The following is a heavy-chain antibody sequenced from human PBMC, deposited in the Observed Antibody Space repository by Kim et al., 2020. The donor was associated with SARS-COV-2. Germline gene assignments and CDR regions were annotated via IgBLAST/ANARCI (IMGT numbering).Heavy chain of an antibody. V-gene: IGHV4-61*01. J-gene: IGHJ6*02. CDR1: GGSVSSGSYY. Sequence: SETLSLTCTVSGGSVSSGSYYWSWIRQPPGKGLEWIGYIYYSGSTNYNPSLKSRVTISVDTSKNQFSLKLSSVTAADTAVYYCARDRGLVGAIDRYYYYGMDVWGQGTTVTVSS. CDR3: ARDRGLVGAIDRYYYYGMDV. CDR2: IYYSGST. D-gene: IGHD1-26*01.